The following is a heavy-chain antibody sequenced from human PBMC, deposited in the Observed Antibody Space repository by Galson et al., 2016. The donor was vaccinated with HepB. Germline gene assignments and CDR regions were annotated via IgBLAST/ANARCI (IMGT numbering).Heavy chain of an antibody. Sequence: TLSLTCTVSGGSITSGRYYWSWIRQPAGKGLEWIGRVFHMGSSNYNPSLKSRVTISVDTSKSQFSLRLSSVTAADTAVYYCAREAFCGSDNCHNWFDPWGQGTLVTVSS. D-gene: IGHD2-21*01. CDR3: AREAFCGSDNCHNWFDP. V-gene: IGHV4-61*02. CDR2: VFHMGSS. J-gene: IGHJ5*02. CDR1: GGSITSGRYY.